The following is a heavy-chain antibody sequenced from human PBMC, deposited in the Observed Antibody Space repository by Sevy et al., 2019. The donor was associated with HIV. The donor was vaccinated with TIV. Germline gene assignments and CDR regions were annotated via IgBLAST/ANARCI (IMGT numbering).Heavy chain of an antibody. V-gene: IGHV4-34*01. CDR1: GGSFSGYY. D-gene: IGHD5-18*01. J-gene: IGHJ6*02. CDR2: INHSGST. CDR3: VRGSGGYSYGLYYYYYGMDV. Sequence: SETLSLTCAVYGGSFSGYYWSWIRQPPGKGLEWIGEINHSGSTNYNPSLKSRVTISVDTSKNQFSLKLSSVTAADTAVYYCVRGSGGYSYGLYYYYYGMDVWGQGTTVTVSS.